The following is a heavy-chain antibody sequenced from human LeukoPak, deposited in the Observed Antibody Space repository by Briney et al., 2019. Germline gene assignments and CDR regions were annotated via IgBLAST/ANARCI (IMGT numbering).Heavy chain of an antibody. CDR1: GGSISSYY. V-gene: IGHV4-59*01. Sequence: KPSETLSLTCTVSGGSISSYYWSWIRQPPGKGLEWLGYIYYSGSTNYNPSLKTRVTISVDTSKNQFSLKLSSVTAADTAVYYCARPQRESNSGFDAFEICGQGAMVTVSS. D-gene: IGHD1-1*01. CDR3: ARPQRESNSGFDAFEI. CDR2: IYYSGST. J-gene: IGHJ3*02.